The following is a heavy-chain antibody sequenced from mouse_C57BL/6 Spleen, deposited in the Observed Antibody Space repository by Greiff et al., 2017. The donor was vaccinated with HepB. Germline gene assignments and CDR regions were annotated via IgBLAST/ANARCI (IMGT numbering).Heavy chain of an antibody. CDR3: TRDPGYFDV. CDR2: ISSGGDYI. Sequence: EVKLMESGEGLVKPGGSLKLSCAASGFTFSSYAMSWVRQTPEKRLEWVAYISSGGDYIYYADTVKGRFTISRDNARNTLYLQMSSLKSEDTAMYYCTRDPGYFDVWGTGTTVTVSS. J-gene: IGHJ1*03. CDR1: GFTFSSYA. V-gene: IGHV5-9-1*02.